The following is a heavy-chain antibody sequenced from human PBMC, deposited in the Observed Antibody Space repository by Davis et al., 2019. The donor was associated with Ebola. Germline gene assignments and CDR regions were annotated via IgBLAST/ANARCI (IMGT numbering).Heavy chain of an antibody. CDR3: ARRRSSRTATITYFDY. CDR2: FDPEDGET. V-gene: IGHV1-24*01. D-gene: IGHD5-12*01. J-gene: IGHJ4*02. Sequence: ASVKVSCKVSGYTLTELSMHWVRQAPGKGLEWMGGFDPEDGETSYAQKFQGRVTMTEDTSTDTAYMELSSLRSEDTAVYYCARRRSSRTATITYFDYWGQGTLVTVSS. CDR1: GYTLTELS.